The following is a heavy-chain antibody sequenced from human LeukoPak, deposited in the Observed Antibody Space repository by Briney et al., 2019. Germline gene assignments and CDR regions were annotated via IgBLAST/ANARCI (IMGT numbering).Heavy chain of an antibody. V-gene: IGHV4-59*01. Sequence: PSETLSLTCTVSGGSISSYYWSWIRQPPGKGLEWIGYIYYSGSTNYSPSLKSRVTISVDTSKNQFSLKLSSVTAADTAVYYCARIDSSGYYFFDYWGQGTLVTVSS. CDR1: GGSISSYY. CDR3: ARIDSSGYYFFDY. J-gene: IGHJ4*02. D-gene: IGHD3-22*01. CDR2: IYYSGST.